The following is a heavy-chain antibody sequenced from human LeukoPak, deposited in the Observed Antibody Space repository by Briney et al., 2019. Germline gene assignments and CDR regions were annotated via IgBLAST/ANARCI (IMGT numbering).Heavy chain of an antibody. Sequence: PGGSLRLSCAASGFTFSSYAMSWVRQAPGKGLEWVSAISGSGGSTYYADSVKGRFTISRDNSKNTLYLQMNSLRAEDTALYYCAILPGIALPAFYWGQGTLVTVSS. J-gene: IGHJ4*02. CDR1: GFTFSSYA. CDR2: ISGSGGST. V-gene: IGHV3-23*01. CDR3: AILPGIALPAFY. D-gene: IGHD6-13*01.